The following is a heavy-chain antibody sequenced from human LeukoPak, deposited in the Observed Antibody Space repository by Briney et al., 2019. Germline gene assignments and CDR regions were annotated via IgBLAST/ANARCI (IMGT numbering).Heavy chain of an antibody. CDR1: GGSISSSGYY. V-gene: IGHV4-39*01. Sequence: KPSETLSLTCTVSGGSISSSGYYWGWIRQPPGKGLEWIGSIYYSGSTCYHPSLKSRVTISVDRSKNQFSLKLSSVTAADTAMYYCARRASTVVTFNDYWGQGTLVTVSS. CDR2: IYYSGST. J-gene: IGHJ4*02. CDR3: ARRASTVVTFNDY. D-gene: IGHD4-23*01.